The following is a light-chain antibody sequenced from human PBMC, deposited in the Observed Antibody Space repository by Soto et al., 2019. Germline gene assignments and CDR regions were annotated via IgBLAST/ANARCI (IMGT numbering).Light chain of an antibody. CDR3: QQRSNWRVT. Sequence: ETVMTQSPATLSVSPGERATLSCRASQSVFSSLAWYQHKPGQAPRLLIYGAATRATGIPARFSGSGSGTDFTLTISSLEPEDIAVYYCQQRSNWRVTFGGGTKVDIK. V-gene: IGKV3-11*01. CDR1: QSVFSS. J-gene: IGKJ4*01. CDR2: GAA.